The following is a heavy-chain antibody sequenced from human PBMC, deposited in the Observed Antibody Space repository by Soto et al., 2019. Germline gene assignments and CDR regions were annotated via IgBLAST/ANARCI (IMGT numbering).Heavy chain of an antibody. V-gene: IGHV4-30-4*02. Sequence: ASETLSLTCTVSGGSISSGDYYWSWIRQPPGKGREWIGYIYYSGSTYYNPSLKSRVTISVDTSKNQFSLKLSSVTAADTAVYYCAREGFGATISKRYYYYMDVWGKGTAVTVSS. CDR3: AREGFGATISKRYYYYMDV. D-gene: IGHD5-12*01. CDR1: GGSISSGDYY. CDR2: IYYSGST. J-gene: IGHJ6*03.